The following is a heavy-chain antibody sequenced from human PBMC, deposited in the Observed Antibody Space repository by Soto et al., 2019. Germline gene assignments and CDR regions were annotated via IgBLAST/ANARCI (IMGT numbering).Heavy chain of an antibody. CDR2: ISYDGSNK. CDR1: GFTFSSYA. J-gene: IGHJ4*02. CDR3: ARDQMDY. V-gene: IGHV3-30-3*01. Sequence: QVQLVESGGGVVQPGRSLRLSCVASGFTFSSYAMHWVRQAPGKGLEWVAVISYDGSNKYYADSVKGRFTISRDNSKNTLYLQMNSLRAEDTAVYYCARDQMDYWGQGTLVTVSS.